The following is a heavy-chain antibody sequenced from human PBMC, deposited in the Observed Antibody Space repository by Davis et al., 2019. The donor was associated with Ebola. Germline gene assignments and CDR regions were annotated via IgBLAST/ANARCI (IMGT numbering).Heavy chain of an antibody. CDR3: VTGGVRYFQH. CDR1: GFSLSSYS. CDR2: ISSSGSTI. J-gene: IGHJ1*01. D-gene: IGHD3-16*01. V-gene: IGHV3-48*04. Sequence: GESLKISCGISGFSLSSYSMSWIRQAPGKGLEWVSYISSSGSTIYYADSVKGRFTISRDNAKNSLYLQMNSLRAEDTAVYYCVTGGVRYFQHWGQGTLVTVSS.